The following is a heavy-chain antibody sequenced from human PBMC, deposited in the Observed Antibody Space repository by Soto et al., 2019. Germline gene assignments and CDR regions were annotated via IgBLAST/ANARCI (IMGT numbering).Heavy chain of an antibody. Sequence: VSVNLYCKAAGYGFSSYYMHWGRQAPGQGLEWMGIINPSGGSTSYAQKFQGRVTMTRDTSTSTVYMELSSLRSEDTAVYYCARDPRITIFGVVIRDSGMDVWGQGTTVTVSS. J-gene: IGHJ6*02. CDR3: ARDPRITIFGVVIRDSGMDV. CDR2: INPSGGST. V-gene: IGHV1-46*01. D-gene: IGHD3-3*01. CDR1: GYGFSSYY.